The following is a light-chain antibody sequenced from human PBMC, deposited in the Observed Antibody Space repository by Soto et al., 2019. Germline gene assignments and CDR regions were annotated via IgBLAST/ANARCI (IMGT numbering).Light chain of an antibody. CDR3: QTWDTGTRV. CDR2: LNSDGSH. V-gene: IGLV4-69*01. CDR1: SGHSSYG. J-gene: IGLJ2*01. Sequence: QSVLTQSPSASASLGASVKLTCSLSSGHSSYGVAWHQQQPEKGPRYLMNLNSDGSHNKGDGIPDRFSGSSSGAERYLTISSLQSEDEADYYCQTWDTGTRVFGGGTKVTVL.